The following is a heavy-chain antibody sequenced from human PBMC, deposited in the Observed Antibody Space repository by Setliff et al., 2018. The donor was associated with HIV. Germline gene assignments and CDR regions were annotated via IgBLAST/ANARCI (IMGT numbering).Heavy chain of an antibody. CDR2: VFYTGSA. Sequence: SETLSLTCTVSGDSFSNYYWSWIRQPPGKGLEWIGYVFYTGSATYNPSLKSRVSISVDRSTNRFSLMLHSVTAADTAVYYCAGGPSGGGFYYMDVWGKGTTVTVSS. CDR3: AGGPSGGGFYYMDV. CDR1: GDSFSNYY. V-gene: IGHV4-59*12. J-gene: IGHJ6*03. D-gene: IGHD2-15*01.